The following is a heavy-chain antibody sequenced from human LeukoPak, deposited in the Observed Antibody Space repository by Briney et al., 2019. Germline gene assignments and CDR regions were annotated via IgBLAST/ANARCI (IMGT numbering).Heavy chain of an antibody. CDR1: GYTFTSYY. CDR3: AKDRWAAAGYFDY. J-gene: IGHJ4*02. V-gene: IGHV1-46*01. CDR2: ISPSGGST. Sequence: GASVKVSCKASGYTFTSYYMHWVRQAPGQGLEWMGIISPSGGSTSYAQKFQGRVTMTRDTSTSTVYMELSSLRAEDTAVYYCAKDRWAAAGYFDYWGQGTLVTVSS. D-gene: IGHD6-13*01.